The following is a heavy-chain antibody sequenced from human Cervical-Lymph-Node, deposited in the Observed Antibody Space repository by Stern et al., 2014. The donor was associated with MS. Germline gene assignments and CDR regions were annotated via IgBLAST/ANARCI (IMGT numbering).Heavy chain of an antibody. Sequence: VQLLESGGGVVRPGRSLRLSCAASGFTFRSYGMHWVRQAPGKGLEWVATISYDGSSEYYADSLKGRFTISRGNSNNTLYLQINSLRPEDTAVYYCAKDYSGTINFWGQGTLVTVSS. CDR1: GFTFRSYG. D-gene: IGHD5-12*01. J-gene: IGHJ4*02. CDR2: ISYDGSSE. V-gene: IGHV3-30*18. CDR3: AKDYSGTINF.